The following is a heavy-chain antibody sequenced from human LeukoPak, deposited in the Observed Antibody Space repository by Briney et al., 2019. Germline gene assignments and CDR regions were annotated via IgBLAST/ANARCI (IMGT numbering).Heavy chain of an antibody. CDR1: GGSISSGDYY. V-gene: IGHV4-30-4*01. J-gene: IGHJ4*02. D-gene: IGHD3-3*01. Sequence: SETLSLTCTVSGGSISSGDYYWSWIRQPPGKGLEWIGYIYYSGSTYYNPSLKSRVTISVDTSKNQFSPKLSSVTAADTAVYYCARGGERFLEWLFHFDYWGQGTLVTVSS. CDR3: ARGGERFLEWLFHFDY. CDR2: IYYSGST.